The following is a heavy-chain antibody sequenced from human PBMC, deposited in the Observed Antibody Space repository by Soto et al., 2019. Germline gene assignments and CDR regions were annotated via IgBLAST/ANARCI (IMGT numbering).Heavy chain of an antibody. D-gene: IGHD2-15*01. CDR2: ISAYNGNT. V-gene: IGHV1-18*04. CDR1: GYTFTSYG. CDR3: ARVGSDCSGGSCSYYYDSSGDYYYYGMDV. Sequence: ASVKVSCKASGYTFTSYGISWVRQAPGQGLEWMGWISAYNGNTNYAQKLQGRVTMTTDTSTSTAYMELRSLRSDDTAVYYCARVGSDCSGGSCSYYYDSSGDYYYYGMDVWGQGPTVTVSS. J-gene: IGHJ6*02.